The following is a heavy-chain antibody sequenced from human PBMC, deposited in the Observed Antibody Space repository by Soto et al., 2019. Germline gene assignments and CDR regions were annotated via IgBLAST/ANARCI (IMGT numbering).Heavy chain of an antibody. J-gene: IGHJ3*01. CDR2: IYWDDDK. CDR1: GFSLSTSAVG. CDR3: AHLMVRGVRNAFDV. V-gene: IGHV2-5*02. Sequence: QITLKESGPTLVKPTQPLTLTCTFSGFSLSTSAVGVGWIRQPPGKALEWLALIYWDDDKRYSPSLKSRLTITKDTSKNQVVLTMTNMDPVDTATYYCAHLMVRGVRNAFDVWGQGTMVTVSS. D-gene: IGHD3-10*01.